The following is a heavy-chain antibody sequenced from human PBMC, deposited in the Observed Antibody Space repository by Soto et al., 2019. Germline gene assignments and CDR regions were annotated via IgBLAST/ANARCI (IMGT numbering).Heavy chain of an antibody. CDR1: GFTFSYYP. CDR2: ISGVRDYI. D-gene: IGHD3-10*01. V-gene: IGHV3-21*06. Sequence: GSLRLSCAASGFTFSYYPLHWVRRAPGKGLEWVSSISGVRDYIRYADSVKGRFAISRDNAKTSLYLQMNSLTAEDTAVYYCAREGVHNYTEYYFDYWGQGTLVTVSS. CDR3: AREGVHNYTEYYFDY. J-gene: IGHJ4*02.